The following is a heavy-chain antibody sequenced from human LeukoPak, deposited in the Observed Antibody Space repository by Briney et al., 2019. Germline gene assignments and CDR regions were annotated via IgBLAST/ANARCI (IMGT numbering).Heavy chain of an antibody. CDR1: GYTLTELS. CDR3: ATDPVGYCNANGCYSVDY. V-gene: IGHV1-24*01. Sequence: ASVKVSCKVSGYTLTELSMHWVRQAPGKGLEWMGGFDPEHDETVYAQKFQGRLTMTEDTSTHTAYMELSSLRSDDTAVYYCATDPVGYCNANGCYSVDYWGQGTLVTVSS. J-gene: IGHJ4*02. CDR2: FDPEHDET. D-gene: IGHD2-15*01.